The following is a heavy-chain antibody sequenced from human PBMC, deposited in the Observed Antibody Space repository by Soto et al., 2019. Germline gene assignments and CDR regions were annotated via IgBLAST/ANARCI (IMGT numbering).Heavy chain of an antibody. CDR1: GVTFSSYA. V-gene: IGHV1-69*13. D-gene: IGHD3-3*01. Sequence: ASVKVSCKASGVTFSSYAISWVRQAPGQGLEWMGGIIPIFGTANYAQKFQGRVTITADESTSTAYMELSSLRSEDTAVYYCARDAISAEGYGMDVWGQGTTVTVSS. J-gene: IGHJ6*02. CDR3: ARDAISAEGYGMDV. CDR2: IIPIFGTA.